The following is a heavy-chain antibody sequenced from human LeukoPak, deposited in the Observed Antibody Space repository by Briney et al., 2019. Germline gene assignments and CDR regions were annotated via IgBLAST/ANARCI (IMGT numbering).Heavy chain of an antibody. CDR2: ISSSSSSI. CDR3: AGGRSVVVSFSWFDP. V-gene: IGHV3-48*02. D-gene: IGHD2-21*01. Sequence: GGSLRLSCAASGFVFSNYNMNWVRQAPGKGLEWISYISSSSSSIKYADSVKGRFTISRDNAKNSLYLQMNSLRDEDTGVYYCAGGRSVVVSFSWFDPWGQGTLVTVSS. J-gene: IGHJ5*02. CDR1: GFVFSNYN.